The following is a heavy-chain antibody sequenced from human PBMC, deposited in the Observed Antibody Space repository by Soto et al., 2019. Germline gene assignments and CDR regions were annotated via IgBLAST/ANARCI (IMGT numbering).Heavy chain of an antibody. Sequence: EVQLVESGGGLVQPGGSLRLSCAASGFTFTHYWMHWVRQVPGKGLVWVSRIDGAGSTINYADFVKGRCTISRDNVKNTVHPQMSSLGAIDTGIYYCASIFTAAEITGDDLINWGQGTTVTISP. CDR1: GFTFTHYW. D-gene: IGHD3-9*01. V-gene: IGHV3-74*01. CDR2: IDGAGSTI. J-gene: IGHJ4*02. CDR3: ASIFTAAEITGDDLIN.